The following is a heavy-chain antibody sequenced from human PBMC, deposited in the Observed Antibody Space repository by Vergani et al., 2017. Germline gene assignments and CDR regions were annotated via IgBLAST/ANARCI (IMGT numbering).Heavy chain of an antibody. J-gene: IGHJ4*02. CDR2: IKQDGSGK. D-gene: IGHD6-13*01. CDR1: GFTFSSYW. Sequence: EVQLVESGGGLVQPGGSLRLSCAASGFTFSSYWMSWVRQAPGKGLEWVANIKQDGSGKYYVDSVKGRFTISRDNAKNSLYLQMNSLRAEDTAVYYCASPRGSAAGGSGGYWGQGTLVTVSS. CDR3: ASPRGSAAGGSGGY. V-gene: IGHV3-7*01.